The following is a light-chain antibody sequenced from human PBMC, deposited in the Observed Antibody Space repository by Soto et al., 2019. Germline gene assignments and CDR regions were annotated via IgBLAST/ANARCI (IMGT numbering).Light chain of an antibody. CDR2: KDS. CDR3: QSADSSGSYVL. CDR1: ALAKQY. V-gene: IGLV3-25*03. J-gene: IGLJ2*01. Sequence: SYELTQAPSVSVSPGQTARITCSGDALAKQYAYWYQQKAGQAPISVICKDSERPSGIPERFSGSSSGTTVTLTISGVQAEDEADYYCQSADSSGSYVLFGGGTKVTVL.